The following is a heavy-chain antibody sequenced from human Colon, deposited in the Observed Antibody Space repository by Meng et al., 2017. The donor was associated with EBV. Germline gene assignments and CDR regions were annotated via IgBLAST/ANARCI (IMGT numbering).Heavy chain of an antibody. CDR3: ARRPTGIDY. D-gene: IGHD2-8*02. CDR1: GGSLSGAS. J-gene: IGHJ4*02. V-gene: IGHV4-34*12. CDR2: IIHGGSP. Sequence: QQGGSGFSKPSETRAPPCAVNGGSLSGASWNWIRQRPGKGLEWIGEIIHGGSPSYNPSLKSRVTISIDTSKNQLSLMLSSVTAADTAVYYCARRPTGIDYWGQGTLVTVPQ.